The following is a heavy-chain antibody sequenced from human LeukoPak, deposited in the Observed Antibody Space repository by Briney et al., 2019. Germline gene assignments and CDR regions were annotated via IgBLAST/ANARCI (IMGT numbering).Heavy chain of an antibody. V-gene: IGHV4-34*01. CDR3: ARVRRWLYSSSAYYYYGMDV. CDR1: GGSFSGCY. J-gene: IGHJ6*02. CDR2: INHSGST. D-gene: IGHD6-6*01. Sequence: SGTLSLTCAVYGGSFSGCYWSWIRQPPGKGLEWIGEINHSGSTNYNPSLKSRVTISVDTSKNQFSLKLSSVTAADTAVYYCARVRRWLYSSSAYYYYGMDVWGQGTTVTVSS.